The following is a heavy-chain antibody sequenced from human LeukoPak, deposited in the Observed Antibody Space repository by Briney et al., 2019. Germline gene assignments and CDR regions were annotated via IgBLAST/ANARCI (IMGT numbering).Heavy chain of an antibody. J-gene: IGHJ6*03. CDR1: GYTFTGYY. CDR2: IYPNSGGT. D-gene: IGHD3-10*01. Sequence: ASVKVSCKASGYTFTGYYMHWVRQAPGQGLEWTGWIYPNSGGTNYAQKFQDRVTVTRDTSISTAYMELSRLRSDDTAVYYCAREAYDSGSFRTDYYYMDVWGKGTTVTISS. CDR3: AREAYDSGSFRTDYYYMDV. V-gene: IGHV1-2*02.